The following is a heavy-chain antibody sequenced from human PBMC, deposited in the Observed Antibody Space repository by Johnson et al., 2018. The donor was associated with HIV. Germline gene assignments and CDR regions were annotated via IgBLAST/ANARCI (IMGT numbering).Heavy chain of an antibody. V-gene: IGHV3-11*01. Sequence: QVQLVESGGGLVKPGGSLRLSCAASGFTFSDYYMSWIRQAPGKGLEWVSYISSSGSIIYYSDSVKGRFAISRDNVKNSLYLQMNSLRAEDTALYYCARDRRDYSDSSGYPDYDAFDIWGQGTMVTVSS. CDR3: ARDRRDYSDSSGYPDYDAFDI. CDR1: GFTFSDYY. CDR2: ISSSGSII. D-gene: IGHD3-22*01. J-gene: IGHJ3*02.